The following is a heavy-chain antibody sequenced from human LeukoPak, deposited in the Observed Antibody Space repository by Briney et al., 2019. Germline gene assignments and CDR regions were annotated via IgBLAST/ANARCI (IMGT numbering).Heavy chain of an antibody. J-gene: IGHJ3*02. V-gene: IGHV3-30*02. CDR1: GFTFSSYG. CDR2: IGYDGSNK. CDR3: AKVFYGGNSRDAFDI. D-gene: IGHD4-23*01. Sequence: GGSLRLSCAASGFTFSSYGMHWVRQAPGKGLEWVVFIGYDGSNKYYADSVKGRFTVSGDNSKNTLYLQMNSLRAEDTAVYYCAKVFYGGNSRDAFDIWGQGTMVTVSS.